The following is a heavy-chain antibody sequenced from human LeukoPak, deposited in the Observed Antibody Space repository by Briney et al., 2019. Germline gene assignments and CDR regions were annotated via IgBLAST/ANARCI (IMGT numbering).Heavy chain of an antibody. Sequence: PSETLSLTCTVSGGSISSYYWSWLRQPAGKGLEWIGRIYTSGSTNYNPSLKSRVTMSVDTSKNQFSLKLSSVTAADTAVYYCTTDLSAEAGFDYWGQGTLVTVSS. CDR1: GGSISSYY. CDR2: IYTSGST. V-gene: IGHV4-4*07. CDR3: TTDLSAEAGFDY. D-gene: IGHD3-3*01. J-gene: IGHJ4*02.